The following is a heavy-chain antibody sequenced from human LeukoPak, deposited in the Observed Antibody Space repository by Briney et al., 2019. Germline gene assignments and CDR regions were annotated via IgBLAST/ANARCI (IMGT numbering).Heavy chain of an antibody. CDR3: ARDYYDSSGSFDY. Sequence: GMXXVRHAPGKGXEWVSGINWNGGSTVYADSVKGRFTISRDNAKNSLYLQMNSLRAEDTALYHCARDYYDSSGSFDYWGQGTLVTVSS. D-gene: IGHD3-22*01. CDR1: G. CDR2: INWNGGST. J-gene: IGHJ4*02. V-gene: IGHV3-20*01.